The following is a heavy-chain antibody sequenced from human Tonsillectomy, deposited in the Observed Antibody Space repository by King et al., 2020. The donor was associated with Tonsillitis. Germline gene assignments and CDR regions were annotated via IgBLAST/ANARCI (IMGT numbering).Heavy chain of an antibody. D-gene: IGHD3-22*01. V-gene: IGHV1-69*09. J-gene: IGHJ4*02. CDR2: IIPIIGIG. CDR3: AGGLYDSSGFTLGF. CDR1: GGTFSSHA. Sequence: QLVQSGAEVKKPGSSVKVSCKASGGTFSSHAISWVRQAPGQGLEWMGRIIPIIGIGNYAQKFQGRVTITADKSTSTAYMELSSLRSEDTAVYYCAGGLYDSSGFTLGFWGQGTLVTVSS.